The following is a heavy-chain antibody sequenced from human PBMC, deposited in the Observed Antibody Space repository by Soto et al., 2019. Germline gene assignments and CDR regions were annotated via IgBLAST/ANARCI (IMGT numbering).Heavy chain of an antibody. V-gene: IGHV2-5*01. CDR3: AHGQVTVTRAFQN. Sequence: VSGPTLVNPTQTLTLTCTFSGFSLSTTSTTEVGVGWIRQPPGKALEWLALIFWNDDKRYSSTLKSRLTITKDTSKNQVVLTMTDVDPEDTATYFCAHGQVTVTRAFQNWGPGTLVTVSS. D-gene: IGHD4-17*01. CDR2: IFWNDDK. CDR1: GFSLSTTSTTEVG. J-gene: IGHJ1*01.